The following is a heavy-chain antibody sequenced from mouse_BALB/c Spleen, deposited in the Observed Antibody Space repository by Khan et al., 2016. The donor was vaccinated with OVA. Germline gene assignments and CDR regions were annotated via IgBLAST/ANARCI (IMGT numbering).Heavy chain of an antibody. CDR3: ARGGYGNTWFAY. CDR1: GYTFTSYW. J-gene: IGHJ3*01. D-gene: IGHD2-10*02. Sequence: DLVKPGASVKLSCKASGYTFTSYWINWIKQRPGQGLEWIGRIAPGSGSTYYNEMFKGKATLTVDTSSSTAYIQLSSLSSEDSAVYVCARGGYGNTWFAYWGQGTLVTVSA. CDR2: IAPGSGST. V-gene: IGHV1S41*01.